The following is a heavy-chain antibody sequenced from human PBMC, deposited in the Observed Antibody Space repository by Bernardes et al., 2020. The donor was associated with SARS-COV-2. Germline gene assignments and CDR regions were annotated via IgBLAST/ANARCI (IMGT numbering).Heavy chain of an antibody. CDR3: ARGGVVVAAADYYYGMDV. Sequence: GGSLRLSCAASGFTFSSYEMNWVRQAPGKGLEWVSYISSSGSTIYYADSVKGRFTISRDNAKNSLYLQMNSLRAEDTAVYYCARGGVVVAAADYYYGMDVWGQGTTVTVSS. CDR2: ISSSGSTI. D-gene: IGHD2-15*01. J-gene: IGHJ6*02. V-gene: IGHV3-48*03. CDR1: GFTFSSYE.